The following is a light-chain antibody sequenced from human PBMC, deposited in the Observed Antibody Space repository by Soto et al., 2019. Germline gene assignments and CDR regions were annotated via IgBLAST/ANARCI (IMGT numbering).Light chain of an antibody. CDR2: DAS. CDR1: QSVSSY. J-gene: IGKJ1*01. Sequence: EIVLTQSPATLSLSPGERATLSCRASQSVSSYLAWYQQKPGQAPRLLIYDASNRATGIPVRFSGSGSGTDFTLTISRLEPEDFAVYYCQQYGSSPPWTFGQGTKVEIK. CDR3: QQYGSSPPWT. V-gene: IGKV3-20*01.